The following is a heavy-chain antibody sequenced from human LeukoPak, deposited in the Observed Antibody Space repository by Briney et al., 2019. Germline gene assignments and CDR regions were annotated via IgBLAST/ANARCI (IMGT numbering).Heavy chain of an antibody. CDR2: ISWNSGSI. CDR1: GFTFDDYA. D-gene: IGHD6-13*01. J-gene: IGHJ4*02. CDR3: AKVNSSSGNYYIDY. V-gene: IGHV3-9*01. Sequence: SGGSLRLSCAASGFTFDDYAMHWVRQAPGKGLEWVSGISWNSGSIGYADSVKGRFTIFRDNAKNSLYLQMNSLRAEDTALYYCAKVNSSSGNYYIDYWGQGTLVTVSS.